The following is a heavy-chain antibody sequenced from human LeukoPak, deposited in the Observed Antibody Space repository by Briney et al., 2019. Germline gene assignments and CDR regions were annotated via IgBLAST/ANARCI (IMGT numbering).Heavy chain of an antibody. CDR1: GFNFSSYA. CDR2: ASYDGSNK. V-gene: IGHV3-30*04. J-gene: IGHJ4*02. D-gene: IGHD5-18*01. Sequence: GGSLRLSCATSGFNFSSYAMHWVRQTPGKGLEWVAVASYDGSNKYYADSVEGRFTISRDNSTNTLYLQMNSLRDEDTAVYYCARDRGYNYGSDYWGQGTLVTVSS. CDR3: ARDRGYNYGSDY.